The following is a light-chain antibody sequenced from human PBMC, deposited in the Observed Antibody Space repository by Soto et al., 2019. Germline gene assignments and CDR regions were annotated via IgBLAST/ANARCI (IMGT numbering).Light chain of an antibody. CDR3: QHYNSDPWT. J-gene: IGKJ1*01. V-gene: IGKV1-5*01. CDR2: DAS. CDR1: QTIRRW. Sequence: DIEMTQSPSTLSASVGDRVTITCRASQTIRRWLAWYQQRPGKAPKVLIYDASTLESGVPARFSGSGSETQFSLTISILQPEDSATYYCQHYNSDPWTFGQGTKVEIK.